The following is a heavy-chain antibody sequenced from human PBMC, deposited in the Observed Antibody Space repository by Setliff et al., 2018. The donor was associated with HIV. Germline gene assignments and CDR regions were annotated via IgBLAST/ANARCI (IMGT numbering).Heavy chain of an antibody. CDR2: IDHNGVT. CDR3: AREGPFHQTTHTSNFYVDY. V-gene: IGHV4-34*01. D-gene: IGHD2-2*01. Sequence: SETLSLTCDLYGDSFSGFYWSWIRQPPGKGLEWVGHIDHNGVTAYSPSLKSRVTISVDMSKRQFSPKITSLTAADTAIYYCAREGPFHQTTHTSNFYVDYWGQGALVTVSS. CDR1: GDSFSGFY. J-gene: IGHJ4*01.